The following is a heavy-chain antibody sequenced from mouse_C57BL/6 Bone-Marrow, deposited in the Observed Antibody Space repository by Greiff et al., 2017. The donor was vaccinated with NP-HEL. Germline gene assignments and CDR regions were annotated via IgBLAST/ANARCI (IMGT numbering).Heavy chain of an antibody. CDR2: IRSKSNNYAT. CDR3: VREGLLSYAMDY. V-gene: IGHV10-1*01. CDR1: GFSFNTYA. Sequence: EVNVVESGGGLVQPKGSLKLSCAASGFSFNTYAMNWVRQAPGKGLEWVARIRSKSNNYATYYADSVKDRFTISRDDSESMLYLQMNNLKTEDTAMYYCVREGLLSYAMDYWGQGTSVTVSS. J-gene: IGHJ4*01. D-gene: IGHD2-10*01.